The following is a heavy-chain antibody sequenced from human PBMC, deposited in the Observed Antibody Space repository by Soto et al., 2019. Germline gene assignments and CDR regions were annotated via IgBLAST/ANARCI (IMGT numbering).Heavy chain of an antibody. V-gene: IGHV4-4*02. CDR3: XXXXXGAVFDP. J-gene: IGHJ5*02. CDR2: IYHSGST. Sequence: QVQLQESGPGLVKPSGTLSLTCAVSGGSISSSNWXSWVXQPPXKGLEWIGEIYHSGSTNYNPSLKXRVTXSVDKXXXXXXXXXXXXXXXXXXXXXXXXXXXGAVFDPWGQGTLVTVSS. CDR1: GGSISSSNW. D-gene: IGHD3-10*01.